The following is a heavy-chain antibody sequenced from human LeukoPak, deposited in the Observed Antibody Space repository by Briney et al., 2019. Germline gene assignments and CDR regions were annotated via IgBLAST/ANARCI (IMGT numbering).Heavy chain of an antibody. Sequence: PGESLKISCKGSGYSFTSYWIGWVRQMPGKGLEWMGIIYPGDSDTRYCPSFQGQVTISADKSISTAYLQWSSLKASDTAMYYCARQVVYYDSSEDYFDYWGQGTLVTVSS. CDR1: GYSFTSYW. D-gene: IGHD3-22*01. V-gene: IGHV5-51*01. CDR3: ARQVVYYDSSEDYFDY. J-gene: IGHJ4*02. CDR2: IYPGDSDT.